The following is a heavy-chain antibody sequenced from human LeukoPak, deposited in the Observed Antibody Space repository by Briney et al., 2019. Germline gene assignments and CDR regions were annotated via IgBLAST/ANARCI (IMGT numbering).Heavy chain of an antibody. V-gene: IGHV3-30-3*01. CDR2: ISYDGSNI. CDR1: GFTFTHYP. J-gene: IGHJ6*02. D-gene: IGHD6-19*01. Sequence: GRSLRLSCAASGFTFTHYPIHWVRQAPGKGLEWVALISYDGSNIYYADSVKGRFTISRDNSKNTLYLQMNSLRAEDTAVYYCASSGLQYGMDVWGQGTTVTVSS. CDR3: ASSGLQYGMDV.